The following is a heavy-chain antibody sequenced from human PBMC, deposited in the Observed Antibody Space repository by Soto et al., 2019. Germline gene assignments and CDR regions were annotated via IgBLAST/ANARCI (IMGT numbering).Heavy chain of an antibody. CDR1: GYTFGSYD. D-gene: IGHD3-10*01. Sequence: GGTLRLSXAASGYTFGSYDMHWVRQVTGKGLEWVSVIGSAGYSNYAPSVKGRFTISRENAKNSLYLQMNSLRAGDTPVYYCARGSKGTYGMDVWGQGTTVTVSS. V-gene: IGHV3-13*01. CDR3: ARGSKGTYGMDV. J-gene: IGHJ6*02. CDR2: IGSAGYS.